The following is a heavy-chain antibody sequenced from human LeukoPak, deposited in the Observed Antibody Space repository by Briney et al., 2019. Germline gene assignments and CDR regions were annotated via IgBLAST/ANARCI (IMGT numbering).Heavy chain of an antibody. Sequence: GGSLRLSCAASGFTFSSYDMHWVRQAPGKGLEWVAVIWYDGSDKYYADSVKGRFTISRDNSKNTLYLQMNSLRAADTAVYYCARRYCSGDTCASDYWGQGTLVTVSS. CDR1: GFTFSSYD. D-gene: IGHD2-15*01. CDR2: IWYDGSDK. J-gene: IGHJ4*02. CDR3: ARRYCSGDTCASDY. V-gene: IGHV3-33*08.